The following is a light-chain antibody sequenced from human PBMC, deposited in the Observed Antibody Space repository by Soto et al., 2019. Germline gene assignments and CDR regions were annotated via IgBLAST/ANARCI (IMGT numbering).Light chain of an antibody. CDR2: GSY. Sequence: QSVLTQPPSVSGAPGQRVTISCTGSSSNIGAGYHVHWYLQLPGTAPKLLIYGSYNRPSGVPDRFSGSKSGTSASLAITGLQADDEADYYCQSYYSTLTTVLFGGGTKVTVL. J-gene: IGLJ2*01. V-gene: IGLV1-40*01. CDR3: QSYYSTLTTVL. CDR1: SSNIGAGYH.